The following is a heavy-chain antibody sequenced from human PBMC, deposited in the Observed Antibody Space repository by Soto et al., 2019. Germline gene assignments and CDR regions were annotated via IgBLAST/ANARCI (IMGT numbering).Heavy chain of an antibody. CDR3: AKASTYEYVWGSFRYYFDY. CDR2: ISGSGDRK. D-gene: IGHD3-16*02. Sequence: GGSLRLSCAASGFTFNIYAMSWVRQALGKGLEWVSGISGSGDRKHYPDSVKGRFSISRDNSKNTIYLEMNSLRAEDTAVYYCAKASTYEYVWGSFRYYFDYWGQGALVTSPQ. J-gene: IGHJ4*02. V-gene: IGHV3-23*01. CDR1: GFTFNIYA.